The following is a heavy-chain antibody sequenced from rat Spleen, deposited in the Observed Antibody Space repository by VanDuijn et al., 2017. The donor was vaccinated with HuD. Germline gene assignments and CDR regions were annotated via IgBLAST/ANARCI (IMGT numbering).Heavy chain of an antibody. Sequence: EVQLVESGGGLVQPGRSMKLSCAASGFTFSNYGMAWVRQTPTKGLEWVASITNAAGKVYYPDSVKGRFTISRDNAKSTLYLQLDSLRSEDTATYYCARQWDYWGQGVMVTVSS. CDR1: GFTFSNYG. CDR2: ITNAAGKV. CDR3: ARQWDY. J-gene: IGHJ2*01. V-gene: IGHV5-25*01.